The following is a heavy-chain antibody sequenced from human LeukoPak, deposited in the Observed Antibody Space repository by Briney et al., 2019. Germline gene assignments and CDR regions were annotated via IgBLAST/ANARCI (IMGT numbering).Heavy chain of an antibody. CDR3: ARDRAAGSDWLDP. D-gene: IGHD3-10*01. V-gene: IGHV4-59*01. CDR2: VYYNGST. J-gene: IGHJ5*02. CDR1: GGSIGLYH. Sequence: PSETLSLTCTVSGGSIGLYHWTWIRQPPGKGLEWIGYVYYNGSTKYNLSLKSRVTISIDTPKNQFSLKLSPLTAADSAVYYCARDRAAGSDWLDPWGQGTLVTVSS.